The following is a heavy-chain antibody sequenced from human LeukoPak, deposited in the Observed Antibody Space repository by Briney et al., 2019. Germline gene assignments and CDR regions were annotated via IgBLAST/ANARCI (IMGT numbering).Heavy chain of an antibody. CDR3: ARVVVVAATRAYYYYYYMDV. Sequence: SETLSLTCAVYGGSFSGYYWSWIRQPPGEGLEWIGEINHSGSTNYNPSLKSRVTISVDTSNNQFSLKMSSVTAADTAVYYCARVVVVAATRAYYYYYYMDVWGKGTTVTVSS. CDR1: GGSFSGYY. CDR2: INHSGST. J-gene: IGHJ6*03. V-gene: IGHV4-34*01. D-gene: IGHD2-15*01.